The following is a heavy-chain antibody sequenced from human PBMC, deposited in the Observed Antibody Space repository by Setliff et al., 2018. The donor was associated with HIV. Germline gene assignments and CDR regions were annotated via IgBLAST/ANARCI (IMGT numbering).Heavy chain of an antibody. CDR2: IYYSGST. Sequence: PSETLSLTCTVSGGSISSGGYYWSWIRQHPGKGLEWIGYIYYSGSTSYDPSLKSRLTLSVDTSKNQFSLKLSSVTAADTAVYYCARAIRSYYDTSGYNSPPYFDYWGQGTLGTVPQ. CDR3: ARAIRSYYDTSGYNSPPYFDY. J-gene: IGHJ4*02. CDR1: GGSISSGGYY. V-gene: IGHV4-31*03. D-gene: IGHD3-22*01.